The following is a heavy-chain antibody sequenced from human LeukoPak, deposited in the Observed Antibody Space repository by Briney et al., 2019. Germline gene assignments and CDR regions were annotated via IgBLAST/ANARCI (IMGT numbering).Heavy chain of an antibody. CDR3: ARDMATVTNFDY. CDR1: GYTFTGYY. D-gene: IGHD4-17*01. CDR2: INPNSGGT. J-gene: IGHJ4*02. V-gene: IGHV1-2*02. Sequence: ASVKVSCKASGYTFTGYYMHWVRQAPGQGLEWMGWINPNSGGTNYAQKFQGGVTMTRDTSISTAYMELSRLRSDDTAVYYCARDMATVTNFDYWGQGTLVTVSS.